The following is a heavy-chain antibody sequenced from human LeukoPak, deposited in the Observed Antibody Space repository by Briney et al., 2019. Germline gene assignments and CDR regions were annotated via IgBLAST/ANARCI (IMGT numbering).Heavy chain of an antibody. CDR3: ARVRIAAAAPCDY. CDR2: INPNSGGT. V-gene: IGHV1-2*04. Sequence: ASVKVSCKASGYTFTSYDINWVRQAPGQGLEWMGWINPNSGGTNYAQKFQGWVTMTRDTSISTAYMELSRLRSDDTAVYYCARVRIAAAAPCDYWGQGTLVTVSS. J-gene: IGHJ4*02. CDR1: GYTFTSYD. D-gene: IGHD6-13*01.